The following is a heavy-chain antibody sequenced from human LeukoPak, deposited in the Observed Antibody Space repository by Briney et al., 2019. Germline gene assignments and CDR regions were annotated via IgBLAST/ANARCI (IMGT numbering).Heavy chain of an antibody. J-gene: IGHJ4*02. Sequence: SETLSPTCTVSGGSISSRSYYWGWIRQPPGKGLEWIGSIYYSGSTYYNPSLKSRVTISVDTSKNQFSLKLSSVTAADTAVYYCARQEEHYDILTGYYRVGYYFDYWGQGTLVTVSS. V-gene: IGHV4-39*01. CDR2: IYYSGST. CDR3: ARQEEHYDILTGYYRVGYYFDY. CDR1: GGSISSRSYY. D-gene: IGHD3-9*01.